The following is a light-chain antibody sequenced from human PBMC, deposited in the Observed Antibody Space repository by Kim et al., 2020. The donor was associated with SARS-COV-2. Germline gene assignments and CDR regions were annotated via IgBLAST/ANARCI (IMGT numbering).Light chain of an antibody. CDR3: QQGSSFPQT. V-gene: IGKV1-12*01. CDR2: AAS. J-gene: IGKJ1*01. CDR1: QGISSW. Sequence: DIQMTQSPSSVSASVGDRVTITCRASQGISSWLAWYQQKPGKAPKLLIYAASILESGVPSRFSGSGSGTDFTLTISSLQPEDFAICYSQQGSSFPQTFGQGTKVDIK.